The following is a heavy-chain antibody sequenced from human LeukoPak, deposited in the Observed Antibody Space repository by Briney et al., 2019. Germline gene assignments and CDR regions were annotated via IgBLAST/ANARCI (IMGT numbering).Heavy chain of an antibody. Sequence: QTGGSLRLSCAASGFTFSSYWMHWVRQAPGKGVVWVSRINSDGSSTSYADSVKGRFTISRDNAKNTLYLQMNSLRAEDTAVYYCALGSGGRYWGQGTLVTVSS. CDR1: GFTFSSYW. CDR2: INSDGSST. CDR3: ALGSGGRY. V-gene: IGHV3-74*01. J-gene: IGHJ4*02. D-gene: IGHD3-10*01.